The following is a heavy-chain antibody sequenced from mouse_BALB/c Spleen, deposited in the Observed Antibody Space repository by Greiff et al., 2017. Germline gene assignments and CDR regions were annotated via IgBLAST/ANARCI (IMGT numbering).Heavy chain of an antibody. CDR2: IYPGDGDT. CDR3: ARLGNYAMDY. Sequence: QVQLQQPGAELVRPGASVKLSCKASGYAFSSYWMNWVKQRPGQGLEWIGQIYPGDGDTNYNGKFKGKATLTADKSSSTAYMQLSSLTSEDSAVYFCARLGNYAMDYWGQGTSVTVSS. CDR1: GYAFSSYW. J-gene: IGHJ4*01. D-gene: IGHD4-1*01. V-gene: IGHV1-80*01.